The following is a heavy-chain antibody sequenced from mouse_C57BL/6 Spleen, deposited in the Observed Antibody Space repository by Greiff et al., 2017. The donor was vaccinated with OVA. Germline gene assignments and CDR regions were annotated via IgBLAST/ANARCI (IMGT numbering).Heavy chain of an antibody. CDR1: GFTFSSYA. Sequence: EVKLMESGGGLVKPGGSLKLSCAASGFTFSSYAMSWVRQTPEKRLEWVATISDGGSYTYYPDNVKGRFTISRDNAKNNLYLQMSHLKSEDTAMYYCARGGTGTGYFDYWGQGTTLTVSS. D-gene: IGHD4-1*01. CDR3: ARGGTGTGYFDY. CDR2: ISDGGSYT. J-gene: IGHJ2*01. V-gene: IGHV5-4*03.